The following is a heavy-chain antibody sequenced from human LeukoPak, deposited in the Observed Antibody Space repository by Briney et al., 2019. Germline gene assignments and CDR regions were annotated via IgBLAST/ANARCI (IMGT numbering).Heavy chain of an antibody. D-gene: IGHD3-10*01. Sequence: GASVKVSCKASGYTFTGYYMHWVRQAPGQGLEWMGGIIPIFGTANYAQKFQGRVTITADESTSTAYMELSSLRSEDTAVYYCARAFRDPGYFDLWGRGTLVTVSS. CDR1: GYTFTGYY. CDR2: IIPIFGTA. J-gene: IGHJ2*01. V-gene: IGHV1-69*13. CDR3: ARAFRDPGYFDL.